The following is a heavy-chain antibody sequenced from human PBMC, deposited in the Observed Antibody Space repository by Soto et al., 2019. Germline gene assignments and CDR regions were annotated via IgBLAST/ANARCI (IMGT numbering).Heavy chain of an antibody. CDR1: GFIFSDYY. V-gene: IGHV3-11*01. D-gene: IGHD1-1*01. CDR3: ARAKKTATTIYDAFDI. CDR2: ISSGGSTM. J-gene: IGHJ3*02. Sequence: GGSLRLSCAASGFIFSDYYMTWIRQAPGKGLEWVSYISSGGSTMYYADSVKGRFTISRDNAKISVYLQMNSLRAEDTAVYYCARAKKTATTIYDAFDIWGQGTLVTVSS.